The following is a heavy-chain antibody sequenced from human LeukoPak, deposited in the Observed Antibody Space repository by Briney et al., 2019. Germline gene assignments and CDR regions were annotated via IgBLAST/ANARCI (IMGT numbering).Heavy chain of an antibody. CDR3: AKEKGDLRYCSGGSCFPVYYYYGKDV. J-gene: IGHJ6*04. CDR2: ISYDGSNK. Sequence: GGSLRLSCAASGFTFSSYGMHWVRQAPGKGLEWVAVISYDGSNKYYADSVKGRFTISRDNSKNTLYLQMNSLRAEDTAVYYCAKEKGDLRYCSGGSCFPVYYYYGKDVWGKGTTVTVSS. V-gene: IGHV3-30*18. CDR1: GFTFSSYG. D-gene: IGHD2-15*01.